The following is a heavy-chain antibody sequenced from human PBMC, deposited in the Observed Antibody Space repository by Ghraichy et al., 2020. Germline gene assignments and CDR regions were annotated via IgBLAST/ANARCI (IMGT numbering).Heavy chain of an antibody. CDR2: INGDGSTT. D-gene: IGHD4-11*01. CDR3: ARVSTVNSD. Sequence: GGSLRLSCTASGFTFSFYWMHWVRQTPGKGLVWVSRINGDGSTTNYADSVKGRFIISRDNAKNTLYLQMNSLRVEDTAVYYCARVSTVNSDWGQGTLVTVSS. CDR1: GFTFSFYW. V-gene: IGHV3-74*01. J-gene: IGHJ4*02.